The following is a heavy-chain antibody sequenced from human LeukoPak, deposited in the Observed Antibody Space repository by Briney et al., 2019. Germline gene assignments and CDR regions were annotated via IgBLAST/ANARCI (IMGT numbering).Heavy chain of an antibody. Sequence: SETLSLTCAVSGGSISSYYWSWIRQPPGKGLEWIGYIYYSGSTNYNPSLKSRVTISVDTSKNQFSLKLSSVTAADTAVYYCARGGGWSPYYFDYWGQGTLVTVSS. J-gene: IGHJ4*02. CDR2: IYYSGST. CDR3: ARGGGWSPYYFDY. V-gene: IGHV4-59*01. CDR1: GGSISSYY. D-gene: IGHD6-19*01.